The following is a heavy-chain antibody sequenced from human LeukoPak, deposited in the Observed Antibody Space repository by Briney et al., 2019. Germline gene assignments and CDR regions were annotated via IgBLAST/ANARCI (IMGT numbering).Heavy chain of an antibody. D-gene: IGHD2-21*01. CDR3: ARRRQGGIAPWAFDI. J-gene: IGHJ3*02. CDR2: INYSGST. V-gene: IGHV4-39*01. Sequence: MASETLSLTCTVSGGSVSSTTYYWSWIRQPPGKGLEWIASINYSGSTYYNPSLKSRVTISVDTSENQFSLKLSSVTAADTAVYYCARRRQGGIAPWAFDIWGQGTMVAVSS. CDR1: GGSVSSTTYY.